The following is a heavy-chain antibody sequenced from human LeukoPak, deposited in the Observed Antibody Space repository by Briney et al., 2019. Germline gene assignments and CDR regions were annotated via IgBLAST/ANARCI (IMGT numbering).Heavy chain of an antibody. CDR1: GFTFSSYA. CDR3: AKEARISSTSPPFDY. V-gene: IGHV3-23*01. J-gene: IGHJ4*02. CDR2: ISGSGGST. Sequence: KAGGSLRLSCAASGFTFSSYAMSWVRQAPGKALEWVSAISGSGGSTYYADSVKGRFTISRDNSKNTLYLQMNSLRAEDTAVYYCAKEARISSTSPPFDYWGQGTLVTVSS. D-gene: IGHD2-2*01.